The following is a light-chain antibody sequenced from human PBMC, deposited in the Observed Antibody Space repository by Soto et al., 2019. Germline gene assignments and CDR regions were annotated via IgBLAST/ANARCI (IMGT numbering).Light chain of an antibody. Sequence: QSVLTQPPSASGSPGQSVTISCTGTSSDVGAYNYVSWYQQHAGKAPILVIYEVTKRPSGVPDRFSGSKSANTASLTVSGLQAEDEADYYCSSFASSNTWVFGGGTKLTVL. CDR3: SSFASSNTWV. CDR2: EVT. V-gene: IGLV2-8*01. J-gene: IGLJ3*02. CDR1: SSDVGAYNY.